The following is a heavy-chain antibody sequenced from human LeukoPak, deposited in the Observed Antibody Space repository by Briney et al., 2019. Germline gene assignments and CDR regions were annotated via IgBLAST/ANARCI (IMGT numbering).Heavy chain of an antibody. CDR3: ARATSAYDYSKWPLYYFDY. J-gene: IGHJ4*02. CDR2: ISSSSSYI. D-gene: IGHD4-11*01. Sequence: GGSLRLSCAASGFTFSSYSMNWVRQAPGKGLEWVSSISSSSSYIYYADSVKGRFTISRDNAKNSLYLQMNSLRAEDTAVYYCARATSAYDYSKWPLYYFDYWGQGTLVTVSS. V-gene: IGHV3-21*01. CDR1: GFTFSSYS.